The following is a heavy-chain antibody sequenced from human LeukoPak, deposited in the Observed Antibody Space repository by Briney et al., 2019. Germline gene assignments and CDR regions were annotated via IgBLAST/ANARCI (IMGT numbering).Heavy chain of an antibody. CDR1: GGSFSGYY. CDR2: INHSGST. Sequence: SETLSLTCAVYGGSFSGYYWSWIRQPPGKGLEWIGEINHSGSTNYNPSLKSQVTISVDTSKNQFSLKLSSVTAADTAVYYCATGSGYGVFDYWGQGTLVTVSS. J-gene: IGHJ4*02. V-gene: IGHV4-34*01. CDR3: ATGSGYGVFDY. D-gene: IGHD3-3*01.